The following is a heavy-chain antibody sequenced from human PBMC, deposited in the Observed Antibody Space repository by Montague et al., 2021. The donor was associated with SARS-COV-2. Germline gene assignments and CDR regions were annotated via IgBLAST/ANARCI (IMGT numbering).Heavy chain of an antibody. CDR1: GGSMNTDSYY. CDR3: ARAGYSTGFGWFDP. Sequence: SESLSLTCTVSGGSMNTDSYYWGWIRQPPGRGPEWIATIYYSGTIYYNPSLQSRVTISADMSTNQFYLKLTSVTAADTAVYYCARAGYSTGFGWFDPWGQGTLVTVSS. CDR2: IYYSGTI. J-gene: IGHJ5*02. V-gene: IGHV4-39*01. D-gene: IGHD6-19*01.